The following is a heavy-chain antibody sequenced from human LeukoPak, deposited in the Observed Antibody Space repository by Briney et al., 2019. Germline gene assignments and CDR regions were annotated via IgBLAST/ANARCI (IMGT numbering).Heavy chain of an antibody. Sequence: PSETLSLTCTVSGGSISSSSYYWGWLRQPPGTGLEWIGSIYYSGSTYYNPSLKSRVTISVDTSKNQFSLKLSSVTAADTAVYYCARQTRKEIGAFDIWGQGTMVTVSS. CDR3: ARQTRKEIGAFDI. CDR1: GGSISSSSYY. CDR2: IYYSGST. V-gene: IGHV4-39*01. D-gene: IGHD2/OR15-2a*01. J-gene: IGHJ3*02.